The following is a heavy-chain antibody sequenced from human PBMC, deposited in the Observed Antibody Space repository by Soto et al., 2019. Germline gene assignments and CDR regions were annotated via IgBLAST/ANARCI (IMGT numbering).Heavy chain of an antibody. CDR3: AREGAAPYYYYGMDV. D-gene: IGHD6-6*01. J-gene: IGHJ6*02. Sequence: QVQLQESGPGLVKPSQTLSLTCTVSGGSISSGGYFWRWIRQHPGKGLEWIGFIYYSGSTYYNPSFKSRVNISVDTSKIQFSLKLSSVTAADTAVYYCAREGAAPYYYYGMDVWGQGTTVTVSS. CDR2: IYYSGST. V-gene: IGHV4-31*03. CDR1: GGSISSGGYF.